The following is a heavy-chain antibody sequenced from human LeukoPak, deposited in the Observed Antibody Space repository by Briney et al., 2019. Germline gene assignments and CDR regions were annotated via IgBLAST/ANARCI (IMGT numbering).Heavy chain of an antibody. CDR3: ARRSGSSGYYPIGVYIDY. J-gene: IGHJ4*02. CDR1: GYTFTGYY. Sequence: ASVKVSCKASGYTFTGYYMHWVRQAPGQGLEWMGWINPNSGGTNYAQKFQGRVTMTRDTSISTAYMELSRLRSDDTAVYYCARRSGSSGYYPIGVYIDYWGQGTLVTVSS. CDR2: INPNSGGT. D-gene: IGHD3-22*01. V-gene: IGHV1-2*02.